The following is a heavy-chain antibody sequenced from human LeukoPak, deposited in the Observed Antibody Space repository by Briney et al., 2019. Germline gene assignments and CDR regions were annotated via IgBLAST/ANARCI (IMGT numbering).Heavy chain of an antibody. D-gene: IGHD5-12*01. V-gene: IGHV1-2*04. Sequence: GASVKVSCKASGYTFTGYYMHWVRQAPGQGLEWMGWINPNSGGTNYAQKFQGWVTMTRDTSISTAYMELSRLRSDDTAVYYCARDEGSGYYAGTRFDYWGQGTLVTVSS. CDR3: ARDEGSGYYAGTRFDY. CDR1: GYTFTGYY. CDR2: INPNSGGT. J-gene: IGHJ4*02.